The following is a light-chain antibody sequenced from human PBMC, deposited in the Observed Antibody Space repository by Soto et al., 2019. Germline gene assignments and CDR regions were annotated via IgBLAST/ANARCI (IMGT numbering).Light chain of an antibody. CDR3: QQYNTWPRT. J-gene: IGKJ1*01. Sequence: EIVMTQSPATLSVSPGERATLSCRASQGVGSTLAWYQQKPGQTPRLLIYAASTRATGVPARFSGSGSGTEFTLTISSLQSEDFAVYYCQQYNTWPRTFGQGTKVDIK. V-gene: IGKV3-15*01. CDR1: QGVGST. CDR2: AAS.